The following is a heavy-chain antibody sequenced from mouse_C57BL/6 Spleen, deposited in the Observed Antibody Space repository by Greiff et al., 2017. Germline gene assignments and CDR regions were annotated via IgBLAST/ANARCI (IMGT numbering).Heavy chain of an antibody. CDR1: GYSFTGYY. Sequence: VQLQQSGPELVKPGASVKISCKASGYSFTGYYMNWVKQSPEKSLEWIGEINPSTGGTTYNQKFKAKATLTVDKSSSTAYMQLKSLTSEDSAVYYCARPERKRDYAMDYWGQGTSVIVSS. CDR2: INPSTGGT. V-gene: IGHV1-42*01. J-gene: IGHJ4*01. CDR3: ARPERKRDYAMDY.